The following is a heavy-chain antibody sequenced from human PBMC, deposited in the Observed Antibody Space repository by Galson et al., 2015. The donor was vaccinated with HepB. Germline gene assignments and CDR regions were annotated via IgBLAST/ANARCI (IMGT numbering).Heavy chain of an antibody. CDR2: IYWDDDK. CDR1: GFPLSTNEVG. CDR3: AHSVRGPLDY. J-gene: IGHJ4*02. D-gene: IGHD3/OR15-3a*01. V-gene: IGHV2-5*02. Sequence: PALVKPTQTLTLTCTFSGFPLSTNEVGVGWIRQPPGKALEWLGFIYWDDDKRYSPSMKSRVSITKDTSKNQVVLIMTNMDPVDTATYYCAHSVRGPLDYWGQGTVVTVSS.